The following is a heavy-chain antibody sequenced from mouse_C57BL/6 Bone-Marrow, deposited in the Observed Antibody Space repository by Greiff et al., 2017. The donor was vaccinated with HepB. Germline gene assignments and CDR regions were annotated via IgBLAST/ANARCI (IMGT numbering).Heavy chain of an antibody. Sequence: VQLKESGAELARPGASVKLSCKASGYTFTSYGISWVKQRTGQGLEWIGEIYPRSGNTYYNEKFKGKATLTADKSSSTAYMELRSLTSEDSAVYFCARANWVYYAMDYWGQGTSVTVSS. CDR3: ARANWVYYAMDY. V-gene: IGHV1-81*01. D-gene: IGHD4-1*01. CDR1: GYTFTSYG. CDR2: IYPRSGNT. J-gene: IGHJ4*01.